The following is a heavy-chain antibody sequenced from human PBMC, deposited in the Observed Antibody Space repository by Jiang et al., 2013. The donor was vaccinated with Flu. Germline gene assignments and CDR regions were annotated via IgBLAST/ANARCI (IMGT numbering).Heavy chain of an antibody. CDR1: GGSMNNNNW. Sequence: GSGLVKPSGTLSLTCAVSGGSMNNNNWWSWVRQPPGKGLEWIGYIYYIGNTDYNPSLKSRVTILVDTSKNQFSLNLSSVTAADAAVYYCARGRYYDSTGYATFDHWGQGNPGHRLL. CDR3: ARGRYYDSTGYATFDH. CDR2: IYYIGNT. D-gene: IGHD3-22*01. V-gene: IGHV4-4*02. J-gene: IGHJ4*02.